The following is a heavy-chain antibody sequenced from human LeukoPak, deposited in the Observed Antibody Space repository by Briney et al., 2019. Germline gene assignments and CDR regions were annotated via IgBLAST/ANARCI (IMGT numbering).Heavy chain of an antibody. J-gene: IGHJ5*02. CDR3: ARGVDLTYYYGSGSYRRGSNWFDP. CDR1: GGSISNYF. Sequence: KASETLSLTCTVSGGSISNYFWSRIRQPPGKGLECIGYIYYSGSTNYNPSLKSRVTISVDTSKNQFSLKLSSVTAADTAVYYCARGVDLTYYYGSGSYRRGSNWFDPWGQGTLVTVSS. CDR2: IYYSGST. V-gene: IGHV4-59*12. D-gene: IGHD3-10*01.